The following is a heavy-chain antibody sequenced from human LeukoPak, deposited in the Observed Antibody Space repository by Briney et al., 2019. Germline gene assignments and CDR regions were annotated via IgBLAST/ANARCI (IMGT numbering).Heavy chain of an antibody. J-gene: IGHJ4*02. D-gene: IGHD3-22*01. CDR1: GHTLTELS. CDR2: FDPENGET. Sequence: GASVKVSCKLSGHTLTELSMHWVRQAPGKGLEWMGGFDPENGETVYAQKFQGRVTLTEDTSTDTAYMNLSSLTSDDTAVYYCARDALLRYYYDSSGYYHFDYWGQGTLVTVSS. V-gene: IGHV1-24*01. CDR3: ARDALLRYYYDSSGYYHFDY.